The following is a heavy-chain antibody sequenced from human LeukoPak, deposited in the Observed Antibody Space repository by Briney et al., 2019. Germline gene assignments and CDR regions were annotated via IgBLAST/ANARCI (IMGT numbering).Heavy chain of an antibody. V-gene: IGHV3-11*01. Sequence: GGPLRLSCAASGFTFSDYYMSWIRQAPGKGPEWVSYISSSGSTIYYADSVKGRFTISRDNAKSSLYLQMNSLRAEDTAVYYCARDHGGYRGEPSYYMDVWGKGTTVTVSS. CDR2: ISSSGSTI. CDR1: GFTFSDYY. D-gene: IGHD4-17*01. CDR3: ARDHGGYRGEPSYYMDV. J-gene: IGHJ6*03.